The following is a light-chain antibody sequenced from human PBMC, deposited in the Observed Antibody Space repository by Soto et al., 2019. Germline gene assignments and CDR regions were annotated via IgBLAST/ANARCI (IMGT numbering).Light chain of an antibody. J-gene: IGKJ4*01. V-gene: IGKV1-9*01. CDR3: QQLNTYPLT. CDR1: QGLNSY. Sequence: DIQLTQSPSFLSASVGDRVTITCRASQGLNSYFAWYQQKPGKAPRLLLYATSTLRSVFPSRFSGSGSGTELTLTISSLRTEDVATYYCQQLNTYPLTFGGGTKVDIK. CDR2: ATS.